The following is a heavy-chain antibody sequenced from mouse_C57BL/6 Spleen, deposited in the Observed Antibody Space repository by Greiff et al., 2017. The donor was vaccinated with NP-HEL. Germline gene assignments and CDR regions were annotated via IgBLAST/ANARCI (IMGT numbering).Heavy chain of an antibody. CDR3: ARYYDYDRAMDY. J-gene: IGHJ4*01. CDR1: GYAFSSYW. CDR2: IYPGDGDT. V-gene: IGHV1-80*01. D-gene: IGHD2-4*01. Sequence: QVQLQQSGAELVKPGASVKISCKASGYAFSSYWMNWVKQRPGKGLEWIGQIYPGDGDTNYNGKFKGKATLTADKSSSTAYMQLSSLTSEDSAVYFCARYYDYDRAMDYWGQGTSVTVSS.